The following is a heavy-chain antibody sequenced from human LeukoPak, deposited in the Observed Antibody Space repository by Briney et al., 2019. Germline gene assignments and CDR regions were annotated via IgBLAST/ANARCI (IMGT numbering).Heavy chain of an antibody. CDR3: ARRTNGFDI. V-gene: IGHV4-61*02. D-gene: IGHD3/OR15-3a*01. J-gene: IGHJ3*02. CDR1: GGSLSSGYYY. Sequence: SETLSLTCTVSGGSLSSGYYYWPWIRRPAAKRLEWIGRIYTSGGTNYNPSLKSRVTISLDTPKNQCSLTLTSVTAADSAVYYCARRTNGFDIWGQGTMVTVSS. CDR2: IYTSGGT.